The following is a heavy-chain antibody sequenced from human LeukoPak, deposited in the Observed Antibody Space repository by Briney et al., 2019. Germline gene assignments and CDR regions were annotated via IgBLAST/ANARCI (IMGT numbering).Heavy chain of an antibody. CDR2: IYYSGST. J-gene: IGHJ4*02. Sequence: SETLSLTCTVSGGSISSGGYYWSWIRQHPGKGLEWIGYIYYSGSTYYNPSLKSRITISVDTSKNQFSLKLSSVTAADTAVYYCASTPYYYGSGSYSVWGQGTLVTVSS. D-gene: IGHD3-10*01. CDR1: GGSISSGGYY. V-gene: IGHV4-31*03. CDR3: ASTPYYYGSGSYSV.